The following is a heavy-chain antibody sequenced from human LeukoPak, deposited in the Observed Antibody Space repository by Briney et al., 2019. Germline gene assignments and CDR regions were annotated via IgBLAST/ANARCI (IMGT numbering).Heavy chain of an antibody. J-gene: IGHJ3*02. CDR2: IKLDGSEK. V-gene: IGHV3-7*01. CDR3: ARAPIGRAYAFDI. Sequence: GGSLRLSCAASGFTFSSYWMTWARQAPGKGLEWVANIKLDGSEKYYVDSVKGRFTISRDNAKNSLYLQMNSLRAEDTAMYYCARAPIGRAYAFDIWGQGTMVTVSS. CDR1: GFTFSSYW. D-gene: IGHD1-26*01.